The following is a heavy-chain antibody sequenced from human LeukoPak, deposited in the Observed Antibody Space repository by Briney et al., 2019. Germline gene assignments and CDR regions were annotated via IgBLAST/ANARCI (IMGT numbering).Heavy chain of an antibody. J-gene: IGHJ6*02. CDR2: ISWNSGSI. D-gene: IGHD3-22*01. V-gene: IGHV3-9*01. CDR3: AKDMGPTYYYDSSGSNYYYYYGMDV. CDR1: GFTFDDYA. Sequence: GRSLRLSCAASGFTFDDYAMHWGRQAPGKGLEWVSGISWNSGSIGYADSVKGRFTISRDNAKNSLYLQMNSLRAEDTALYYCAKDMGPTYYYDSSGSNYYYYYGMDVWGQGTTVTVSS.